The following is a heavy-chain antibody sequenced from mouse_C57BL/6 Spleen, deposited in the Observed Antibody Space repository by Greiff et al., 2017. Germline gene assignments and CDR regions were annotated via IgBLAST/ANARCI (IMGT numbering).Heavy chain of an antibody. CDR2: IDPSDSYT. CDR3: ARSSDYGSSSWFAY. Sequence: QVQLQQPGAELVKPGASVKLSCKASGYTFTSYWMQWVKQRPGQGLEWIGEIDPSDSYTTYNQKFKGKATLTVDTSSSTAYMQLSSLTSEDSAVYYCARSSDYGSSSWFAYWGQGTLVTVSA. CDR1: GYTFTSYW. V-gene: IGHV1-50*01. J-gene: IGHJ3*01. D-gene: IGHD1-1*01.